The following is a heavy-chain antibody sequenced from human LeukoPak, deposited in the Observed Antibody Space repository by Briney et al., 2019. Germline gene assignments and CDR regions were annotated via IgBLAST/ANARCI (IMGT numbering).Heavy chain of an antibody. V-gene: IGHV4-38-2*02. D-gene: IGHD1-26*01. CDR2: IYYSGST. Sequence: SETLSLTCTVSGYSISSGYYWGWIRQPPGKGLEWIGSIYYSGSTYYNPSLKSRVTISVDTSKNQFSLKLSSVTAADTAVYYCASIPGGVDYWGQGTLVTVPS. J-gene: IGHJ4*02. CDR1: GYSISSGYY. CDR3: ASIPGGVDY.